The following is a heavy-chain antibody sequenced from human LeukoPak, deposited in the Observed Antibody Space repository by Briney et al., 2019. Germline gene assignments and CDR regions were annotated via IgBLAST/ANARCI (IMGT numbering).Heavy chain of an antibody. Sequence: SETLSLTCTVSGGSISNYYWSWIRQPAGKGLEWIAHIYTSASTNYNPSLRSRVTMSLDTSKNQFSLELNSVTAADTAAYYCARVDTSGWHYFDDWGQGTLVTVSS. CDR1: GGSISNYY. J-gene: IGHJ4*02. D-gene: IGHD6-19*01. CDR2: IYTSAST. CDR3: ARVDTSGWHYFDD. V-gene: IGHV4-4*07.